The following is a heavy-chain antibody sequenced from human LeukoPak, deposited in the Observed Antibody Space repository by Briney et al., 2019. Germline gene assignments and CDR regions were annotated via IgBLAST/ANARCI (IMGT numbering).Heavy chain of an antibody. CDR1: GYTFTGYY. J-gene: IGHJ6*02. CDR3: ARDSVPGTQSITIFGVTYGMDV. Sequence: ASVKVSCKASGYTFTGYYMHWVRQAPGQGLEWMGWINPNSGGTNYAQKFQGRVTMTRDTSISTAYMELSRLRSDDTAVYYCARDSVPGTQSITIFGVTYGMDVWGQGTTVTVSS. CDR2: INPNSGGT. D-gene: IGHD3-3*01. V-gene: IGHV1-2*02.